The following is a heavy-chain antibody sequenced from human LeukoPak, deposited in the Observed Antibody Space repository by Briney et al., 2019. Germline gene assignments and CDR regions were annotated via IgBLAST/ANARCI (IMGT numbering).Heavy chain of an antibody. CDR3: AKFLVRSSGYYSGYFDY. CDR1: GFTFSSYA. Sequence: GGSLRLSCAASGFTFSSYAMSWVRQAPGKGLEWVSAISGSGGSTYYADSVKGRFTISRDNSKNTLYLQMNSLRAEDTAVYYCAKFLVRSSGYYSGYFDYWGQGTLVTVSS. V-gene: IGHV3-23*01. J-gene: IGHJ4*02. D-gene: IGHD3-22*01. CDR2: ISGSGGST.